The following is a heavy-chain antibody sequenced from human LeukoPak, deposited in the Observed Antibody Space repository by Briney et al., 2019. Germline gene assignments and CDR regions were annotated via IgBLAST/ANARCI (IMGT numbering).Heavy chain of an antibody. D-gene: IGHD4-23*01. Sequence: GGSLTLSCAASGFTFSSYWMNWVRQAPGKGLVWVSRIASDGSSTTYADSVKGRFSISRDNAKNTLYLQMNSLRVEDTAVYYCARGRPHGNDYWGQGTLVTVSS. V-gene: IGHV3-74*01. CDR2: IASDGSST. CDR1: GFTFSSYW. CDR3: ARGRPHGNDY. J-gene: IGHJ4*02.